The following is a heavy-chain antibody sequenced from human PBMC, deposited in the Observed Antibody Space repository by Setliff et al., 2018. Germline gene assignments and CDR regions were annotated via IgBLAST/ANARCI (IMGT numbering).Heavy chain of an antibody. J-gene: IGHJ6*04. CDR2: ISRSGNT. Sequence: PSETLSLTCTVSGDSSSGHHWSWVRQPPGKGLEWIGYISRSGNTKYNPSLKSRVAISIDTSKKQFSLEASSVTAADTAVYYCARLKYYDSGTYWGSWDYYSSMDVWGKGTTVTVSS. D-gene: IGHD3-22*01. CDR3: ARLKYYDSGTYWGSWDYYSSMDV. V-gene: IGHV4-59*11. CDR1: GDSSSGHH.